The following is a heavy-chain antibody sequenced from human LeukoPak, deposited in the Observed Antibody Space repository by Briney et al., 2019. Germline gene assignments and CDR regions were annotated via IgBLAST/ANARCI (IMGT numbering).Heavy chain of an antibody. CDR2: ISAYNGNT. V-gene: IGHV1-18*01. J-gene: IGHJ3*02. D-gene: IGHD2-21*02. CDR3: ARVGGGHLHDAFDI. Sequence: ASVKVSCKASGYTFTSYGISWVRQAPGQGLEWMGWISAYNGNTNYAQKLQGRVTMTTDTSTSTAYMELRSLRSHDTAVYYCARVGGGHLHDAFDIWGQGTMVTVSS. CDR1: GYTFTSYG.